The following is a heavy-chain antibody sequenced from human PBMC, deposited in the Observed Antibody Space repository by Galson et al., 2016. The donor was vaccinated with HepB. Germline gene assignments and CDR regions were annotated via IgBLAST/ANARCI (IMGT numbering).Heavy chain of an antibody. D-gene: IGHD4-17*01. J-gene: IGHJ4*02. CDR3: ARTREHGDYMHLDY. V-gene: IGHV2-70*11. CDR2: MDWDDGE. CDR1: GFSLSTSGVC. Sequence: PALVKPPQTLTLTCTFSGFSLSTSGVCLNWIRQPPGKALKWLARMDWDDGESYDTSLKTRLTISKDTSKNQVVLTMTNVDPADTATYYCARTREHGDYMHLDYWGQGILVTVSS.